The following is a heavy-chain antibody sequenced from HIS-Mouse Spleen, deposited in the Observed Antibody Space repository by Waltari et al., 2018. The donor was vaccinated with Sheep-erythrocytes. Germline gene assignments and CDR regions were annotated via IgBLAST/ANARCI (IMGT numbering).Heavy chain of an antibody. J-gene: IGHJ1*01. V-gene: IGHV1-2*02. CDR1: GSPFTGYY. CDR3: ARGYCSSTSCYGYFQH. D-gene: IGHD2-2*01. CDR2: INPNSGGT. Sequence: QVQLVQSGAEVKKPGASVKVPCKASGSPFTGYYMPWVRRAPGQGLEWMGWINPNSGGTNYAQKFQGRVTMTRDTSISTAYMELSRLRSDDTAVYYCARGYCSSTSCYGYFQHWGQGTLVTVSS.